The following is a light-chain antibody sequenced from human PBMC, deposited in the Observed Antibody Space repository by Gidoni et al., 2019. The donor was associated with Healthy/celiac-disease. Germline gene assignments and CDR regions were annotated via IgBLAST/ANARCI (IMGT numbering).Light chain of an antibody. V-gene: IGLV2-14*03. CDR1: SSDVGGYNY. Sequence: QSALTQPASVSGSPAQSITIACTGTSSDVGGYNYVAWYQQHPGKAPKLMIYDVSNRPSGVSNRFSGSKSGNTASLTISGLQAEDEADYYCSSYTSSSTYVFGTGTEVTVL. CDR2: DVS. J-gene: IGLJ1*01. CDR3: SSYTSSSTYV.